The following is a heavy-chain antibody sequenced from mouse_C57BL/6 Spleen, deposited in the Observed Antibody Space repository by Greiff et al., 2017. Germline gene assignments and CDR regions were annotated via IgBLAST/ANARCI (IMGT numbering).Heavy chain of an antibody. V-gene: IGHV1-82*01. J-gene: IGHJ2*01. D-gene: IGHD1-1*01. CDR2: IYPGDGDT. CDR1: GYAFGSSW. Sequence: QVQLQQSGPELVKPGASVKISCKASGYAFGSSWMNWVKQRPGKGLEWIGRIYPGDGDTNYNGKFKGKATLTADKSSSTAYMQLSSLTSEDSAVYFCARSGGEDYYGSSWFYWGQGTTLTVSS. CDR3: ARSGGEDYYGSSWFY.